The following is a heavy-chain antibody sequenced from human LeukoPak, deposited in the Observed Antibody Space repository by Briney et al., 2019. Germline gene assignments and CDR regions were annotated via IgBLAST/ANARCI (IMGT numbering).Heavy chain of an antibody. CDR2: MNPNSGNT. D-gene: IGHD3-3*01. CDR1: GGTFSSYA. Sequence: ASVKVSCKASGGTFSSYAISWVRQAPGQGLEWMGWMNPNSGNTGYAQKFQGRVTITRNTSISTAYMELSSLRSEDTAVYYCARVGGLRFLEWSPVGFDPWGQGTLVTVSS. CDR3: ARVGGLRFLEWSPVGFDP. V-gene: IGHV1-8*03. J-gene: IGHJ5*02.